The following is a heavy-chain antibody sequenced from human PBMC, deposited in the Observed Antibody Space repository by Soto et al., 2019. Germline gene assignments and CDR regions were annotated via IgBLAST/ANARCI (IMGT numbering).Heavy chain of an antibody. V-gene: IGHV3-33*01. Sequence: QVQLVESGGGVVQPGRSLRLSCAASGFTFSSYGMHWVRQAPGKGLEWVAVIWCDGSNKYYADSVKGRFTISRDNSKNTLYLQMNSLRAEDTAVYYCARDSGRDYYYYGMDVWGQGTTFTVSS. CDR1: GFTFSSYG. CDR3: ARDSGRDYYYYGMDV. J-gene: IGHJ6*02. CDR2: IWCDGSNK.